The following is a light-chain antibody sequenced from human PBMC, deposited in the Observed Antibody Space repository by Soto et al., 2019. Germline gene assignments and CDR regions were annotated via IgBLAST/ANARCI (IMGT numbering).Light chain of an antibody. CDR2: GAS. V-gene: IGKV3-20*01. CDR3: QQYSSSPPVT. CDR1: QSVRSNY. Sequence: EIVLTQSPGTLSLSPGERATLSCRASQSVRSNYLAWYQQKPGQAPRLVIYGASSRATGIPDRFSGSESGTDFTLTISRLEPEDFAVYYCQQYSSSPPVTFGQGTRLEIK. J-gene: IGKJ5*01.